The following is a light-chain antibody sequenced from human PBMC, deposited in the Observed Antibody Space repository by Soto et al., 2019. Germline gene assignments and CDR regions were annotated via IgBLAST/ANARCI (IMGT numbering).Light chain of an antibody. CDR1: QSVSSY. CDR2: DAS. Sequence: EIGSTQSPATLSVSAVERATLSCTASQSVSSYLAWYQQKPGQAPRLLIYDASNRDTGIPARFSGSGSGTDFTLTISSLEPEDFAVYYCQHRSNWPLTFGGGTKVDIK. CDR3: QHRSNWPLT. J-gene: IGKJ4*01. V-gene: IGKV3-11*01.